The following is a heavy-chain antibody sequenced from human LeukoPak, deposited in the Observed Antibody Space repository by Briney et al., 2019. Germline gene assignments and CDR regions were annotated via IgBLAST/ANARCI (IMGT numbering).Heavy chain of an antibody. V-gene: IGHV1-24*01. Sequence: GGSLRLSCAASGFTFSSYSMNWVRQAPGKGLEWMGGFDPEDGETIYAQKFQGRVTMTEDTSTDTAYMELSSLRSEDTAVYYCATWGTTMIVVVATHFDYWGQGTLVTVS. D-gene: IGHD3-22*01. CDR3: ATWGTTMIVVVATHFDY. J-gene: IGHJ4*02. CDR2: FDPEDGET. CDR1: GFTFSSYS.